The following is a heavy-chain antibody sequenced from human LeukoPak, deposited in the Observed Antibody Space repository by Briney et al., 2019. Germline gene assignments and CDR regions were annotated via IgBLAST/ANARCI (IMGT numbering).Heavy chain of an antibody. CDR1: GGSFSGYY. D-gene: IGHD6-13*01. V-gene: IGHV4-34*01. J-gene: IGHJ3*02. Sequence: PSETLSLTCAVYGGSFSGYYWSWIRQPPGKGLEWIGEINHSGSTNYNPSLKSRVTISVDTSKNQFSLELSSVTAADTAVYYCARLRRVAAAGTDAFDIWGQGTMVTVSS. CDR3: ARLRRVAAAGTDAFDI. CDR2: INHSGST.